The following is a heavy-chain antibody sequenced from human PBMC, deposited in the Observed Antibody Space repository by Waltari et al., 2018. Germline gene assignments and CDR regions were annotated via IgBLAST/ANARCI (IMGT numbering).Heavy chain of an antibody. V-gene: IGHV3-74*01. D-gene: IGHD5-18*01. CDR1: GFAFSSYW. J-gene: IGHJ4*02. CDR3: SRSPAGYSRSDY. Sequence: EVRLEESGGGLVQPGGSLRLSCAASGFAFSSYWMHWVRQAPGKGLVWVSRFDNDGSGTAYADSVMVRFTISRDNAKNTVYLEMNSLRAEDTAVYYCSRSPAGYSRSDYWGQGTLVTVSS. CDR2: FDNDGSGT.